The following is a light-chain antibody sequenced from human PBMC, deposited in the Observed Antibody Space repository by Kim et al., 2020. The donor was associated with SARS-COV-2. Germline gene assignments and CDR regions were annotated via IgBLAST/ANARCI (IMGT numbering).Light chain of an antibody. Sequence: GQRVTLSCSGSDSHIGRYTVNWYQLLPGAAPKLLIYYTSQRPSGIPDRFSGSKSGPSASLAISGLRSEDDAEYFCGAWDDKLSGPAFGGGTQLTVL. CDR2: YTS. J-gene: IGLJ2*01. CDR3: GAWDDKLSGPA. V-gene: IGLV1-44*01. CDR1: DSHIGRYT.